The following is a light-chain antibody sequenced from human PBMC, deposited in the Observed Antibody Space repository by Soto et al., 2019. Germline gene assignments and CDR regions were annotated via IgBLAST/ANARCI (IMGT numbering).Light chain of an antibody. V-gene: IGLV1-44*01. CDR2: SNN. Sequence: QSVLTQPPSASGTPGQRVTISCSGSSSNIGTYTVSWYQQLPGTAPKLLIYSNNQRPSGVPDRFSGSKSGTSASLAISGLQSEDEAEYFCAAWDDRLKGFVFGAGTKVTVL. CDR1: SSNIGTYT. CDR3: AAWDDRLKGFV. J-gene: IGLJ1*01.